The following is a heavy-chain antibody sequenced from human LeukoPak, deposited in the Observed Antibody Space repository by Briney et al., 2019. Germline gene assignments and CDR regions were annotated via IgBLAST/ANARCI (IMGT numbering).Heavy chain of an antibody. J-gene: IGHJ4*01. CDR1: VYTFTPYY. Sequence: ASEPVSCKPCVYTFTPYYMHWVRLAPGQRLEWMGWINPNRGGTNYEQKLQGRVTMTSDTTLIPAHMDLSRLTSADTALSCCSRHKYCSGGSCSTWIAGWSQGRLVTVSS. CDR3: SRHKYCSGGSCSTWIAG. D-gene: IGHD2-15*01. CDR2: INPNRGGT. V-gene: IGHV1-2*02.